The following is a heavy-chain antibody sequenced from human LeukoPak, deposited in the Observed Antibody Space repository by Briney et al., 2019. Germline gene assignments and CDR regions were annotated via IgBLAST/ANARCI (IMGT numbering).Heavy chain of an antibody. CDR2: IYTRGST. CDR1: GGSITSYC. Sequence: KTSETLSLTCTVSGGSITSYCWSWIRQPAGKGLEWIGRIYTRGSTNYNPSLKSRVTVSVDTSRNQFSLKLTSVTAADTAVYYCAGEGHYYDSTGYYYGGEDYWGQGTLVTVSS. J-gene: IGHJ4*02. CDR3: AGEGHYYDSTGYYYGGEDY. D-gene: IGHD3-22*01. V-gene: IGHV4-4*07.